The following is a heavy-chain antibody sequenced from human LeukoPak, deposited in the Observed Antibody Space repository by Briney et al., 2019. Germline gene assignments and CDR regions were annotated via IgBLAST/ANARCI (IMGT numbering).Heavy chain of an antibody. Sequence: PSQTLSLTCTVSGGPISSGGYYWSWIPQHPGRGLEWIGYSYYSRSTYYNPSLKSRVTITADTSKNHFSLTLSSVTAADTAVDYCARARSAAGNFDYWGQGTLVTVSS. V-gene: IGHV4-31*03. CDR3: ARARSAAGNFDY. CDR2: SYYSRST. CDR1: GGPISSGGYY. J-gene: IGHJ4*02. D-gene: IGHD6-13*01.